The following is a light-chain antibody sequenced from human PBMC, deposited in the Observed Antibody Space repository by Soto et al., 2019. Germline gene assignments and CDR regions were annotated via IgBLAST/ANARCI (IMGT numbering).Light chain of an antibody. J-gene: IGKJ1*01. CDR2: GAS. CDR3: QQYQSYPLT. Sequence: EIVMTQSPGTLSLSPGERATLSCRASQSVSSNLAWYQQKPGQAPRLLIYGASTRATGIPARFSGSGSGTDFTLTISCLQSEDFATYYCQQYQSYPLTFGQGTKVDIK. V-gene: IGKV3-15*01. CDR1: QSVSSN.